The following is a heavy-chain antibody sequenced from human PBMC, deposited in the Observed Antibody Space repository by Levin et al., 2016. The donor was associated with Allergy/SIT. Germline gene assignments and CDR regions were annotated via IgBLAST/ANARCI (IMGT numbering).Heavy chain of an antibody. J-gene: IGHJ5*02. D-gene: IGHD3-22*01. Sequence: ETLSLTCTVSGGSMSSNNYYWVWIRQPPGKGPEWIGSIYYSGSTAYTPSLKSRVTISADISKNQFSLRLTSVTAADTAVYYCARSPRNYYDTSGEGWFDPWGQGTLVTVSS. CDR1: GGSMSSNNYY. CDR2: IYYSGST. CDR3: ARSPRNYYDTSGEGWFDP. V-gene: IGHV4-39*01.